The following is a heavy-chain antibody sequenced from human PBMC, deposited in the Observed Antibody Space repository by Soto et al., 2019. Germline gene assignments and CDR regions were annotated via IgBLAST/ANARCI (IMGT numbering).Heavy chain of an antibody. Sequence: GGSLRLSCSASGFPFSSYAMHWVRQAPGKGLEYVSAISSNGGSTYYADSVKGRFTISRDNAKNSLYLQMNSLRAEDTAVYYCARAQDYYDSTDAFDIWGQGTMVTVSS. CDR2: ISSNGGST. J-gene: IGHJ3*02. CDR1: GFPFSSYA. V-gene: IGHV3-64*04. CDR3: ARAQDYYDSTDAFDI. D-gene: IGHD3-22*01.